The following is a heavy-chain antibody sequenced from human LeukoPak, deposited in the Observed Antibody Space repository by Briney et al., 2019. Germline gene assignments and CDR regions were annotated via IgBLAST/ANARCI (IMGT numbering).Heavy chain of an antibody. CDR2: ISGSGGST. CDR3: EKTVTTYEQNWFDP. V-gene: IGHV3-23*01. D-gene: IGHD4-11*01. CDR1: GFTFSSYA. Sequence: PGGSLRLSCAASGFTFSSYAMSWVRQAPGKGLEWVSAISGSGGSTYYADSVKGRFTISRDNSKNTLYLQMNSLRAEDTAVYCCEKTVTTYEQNWFDPWGQGTLVTVSS. J-gene: IGHJ5*02.